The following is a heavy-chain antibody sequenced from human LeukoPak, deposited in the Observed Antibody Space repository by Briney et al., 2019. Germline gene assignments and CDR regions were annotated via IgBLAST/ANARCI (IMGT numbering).Heavy chain of an antibody. CDR1: GSSISRGNY. V-gene: IGHV4-38-2*02. Sequence: PSETLSLTCSVSGSSISRGNYWGWIRQPPGKGLEWLGSMSHGGSSDYNPSLNSRVTILLDTSKNHFSLKLTSVTAADTAMYYCARGMQLLVRDAFDVWGLGTMVTVSS. CDR3: ARGMQLLVRDAFDV. CDR2: MSHGGSS. J-gene: IGHJ3*01. D-gene: IGHD6-13*01.